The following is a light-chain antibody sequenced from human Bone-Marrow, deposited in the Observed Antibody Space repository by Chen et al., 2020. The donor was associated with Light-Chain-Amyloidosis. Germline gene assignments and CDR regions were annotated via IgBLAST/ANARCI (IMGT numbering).Light chain of an antibody. CDR3: QQTYTTPLGT. V-gene: IGKV1-39*01. CDR2: AAS. J-gene: IGKJ3*01. CDR1: QSITTY. Sequence: DIQMTQSPSSLSASVGDRVTITCRASQSITTYLNWYQQKPGKAPKLLIYAASSLQSGVPSRFSGIGSGRDFTLTINSLQPEDFATYHCQQTYTTPLGTFGPGTRVD.